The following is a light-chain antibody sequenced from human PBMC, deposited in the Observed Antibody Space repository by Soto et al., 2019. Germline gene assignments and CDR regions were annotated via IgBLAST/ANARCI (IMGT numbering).Light chain of an antibody. V-gene: IGKV3-20*01. CDR3: QQYGSSPIT. CDR1: QSVSRTY. J-gene: IGKJ5*01. CDR2: ATS. Sequence: IVLTQSPGTLSLSPGERATLSCRASQSVSRTYLAWYQQKPVQAPRLLIYATSSRATGIPDRFSGSGSGTDFTLTISRLEPEDFAVYYCQQYGSSPITFGQGTRLEIK.